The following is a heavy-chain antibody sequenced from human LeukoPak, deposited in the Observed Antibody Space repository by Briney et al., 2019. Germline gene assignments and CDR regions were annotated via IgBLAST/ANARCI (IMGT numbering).Heavy chain of an antibody. Sequence: GSLRLSCAASGFTFSSYAMSWVRQAPGKGPEWVSAISGSGGSTYYADSVKGRFTISRDNSKNTLYLQMNSLRAEDTAVYYCAKGGIYGYYFDYWGQGTLVTVSS. CDR3: AKGGIYGYYFDY. J-gene: IGHJ4*02. CDR1: GFTFSSYA. CDR2: ISGSGGST. V-gene: IGHV3-23*01. D-gene: IGHD5-12*01.